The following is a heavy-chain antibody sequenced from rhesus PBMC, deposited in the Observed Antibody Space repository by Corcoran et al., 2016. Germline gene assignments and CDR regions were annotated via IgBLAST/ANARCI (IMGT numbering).Heavy chain of an antibody. D-gene: IGHD3-16*01. CDR2: IYGSGSST. CDR3: VRLLSYYYASFDY. V-gene: IGHV4-169*01. CDR1: GGPSSSSY. Sequence: QLQLQESGPGLEKPSETLSVTCAASGGPSSSSYWSWIGQAPGKGLEWIGYIYGSGSSTNYNPSLKSRVTLSVDTSKNQFSLKLSSVTAADTAVYYCVRLLSYYYASFDYWGQGVLVTVSS. J-gene: IGHJ4*01.